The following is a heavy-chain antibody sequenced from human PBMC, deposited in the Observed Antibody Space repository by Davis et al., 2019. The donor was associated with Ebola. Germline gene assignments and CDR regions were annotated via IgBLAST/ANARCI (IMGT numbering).Heavy chain of an antibody. V-gene: IGHV3-21*03. CDR1: GFTFSSYS. Sequence: GGSLRLSCAASGFTFSSYSMNWVRQAPGKGLEWVSSISSSSSYIYYADSVKGRFTISRDNAKNSLYLQMNSLKTEDTAVYYCTTAGGYCSSTSCYFGMDVWGQGTTVTVSS. CDR2: ISSSSSYI. CDR3: TTAGGYCSSTSCYFGMDV. D-gene: IGHD2-2*01. J-gene: IGHJ6*02.